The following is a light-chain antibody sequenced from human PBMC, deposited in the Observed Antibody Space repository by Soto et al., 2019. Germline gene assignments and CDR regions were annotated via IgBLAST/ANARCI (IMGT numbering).Light chain of an antibody. CDR3: QQSYNNPRT. CDR1: QSISSY. Sequence: DIQMPQSPSSLSASVGDRVTITCRASQSISSYLNWYQQKPGKAPKLLIYAASSLQSGVPSRFSGSGSGTDFTLTISSLQPEDFAAYYCQQSYNNPRTFGQGTKVEIK. V-gene: IGKV1-39*01. J-gene: IGKJ1*01. CDR2: AAS.